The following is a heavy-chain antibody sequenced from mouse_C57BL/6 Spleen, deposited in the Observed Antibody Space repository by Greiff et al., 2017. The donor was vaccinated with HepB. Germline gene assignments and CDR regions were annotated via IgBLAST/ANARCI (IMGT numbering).Heavy chain of an antibody. Sequence: VKLMESGPELVKPGASVKISCKASGYAFSSSWMNWVKQRPGKGLEWIGRIYPGDGDTNYNGKFKGKATLTADKSSSTAYMQLSSLTSEDSAVYFCARSDGYYWYFDVWGTGTTVTVSS. J-gene: IGHJ1*03. V-gene: IGHV1-82*01. CDR1: GYAFSSSW. CDR3: ARSDGYYWYFDV. CDR2: IYPGDGDT. D-gene: IGHD2-3*01.